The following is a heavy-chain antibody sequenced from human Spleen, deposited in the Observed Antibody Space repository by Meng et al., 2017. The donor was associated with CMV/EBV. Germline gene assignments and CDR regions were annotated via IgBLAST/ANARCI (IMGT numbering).Heavy chain of an antibody. CDR2: IYSGGSST. Sequence: GESLKISCAASGFTFSSYAMSWVRQAPGKGLEWVSVIYSGGSSTYYADSVKGRFTISRDNSKNTLYLQMNSLRAEDTAVYYCAKIITIFGGAFDIWGQGTMVTVSS. CDR1: GFTFSSYA. CDR3: AKIITIFGGAFDI. D-gene: IGHD3-3*01. V-gene: IGHV3-23*03. J-gene: IGHJ3*02.